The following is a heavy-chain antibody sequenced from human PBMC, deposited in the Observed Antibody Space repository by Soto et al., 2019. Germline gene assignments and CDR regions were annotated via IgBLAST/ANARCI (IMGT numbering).Heavy chain of an antibody. J-gene: IGHJ6*02. Sequence: ASVKVSCKASGYTFTSYYMHWVRQAPGQGLEWMGIINPSGGSTSYAQKFQGRVTMTRDTSTSTVYMELRSLRSEDTAVYYCARSESLGYGMDVWGQGTTVTVSS. V-gene: IGHV1-46*01. CDR2: INPSGGST. D-gene: IGHD3-16*01. CDR1: GYTFTSYY. CDR3: ARSESLGYGMDV.